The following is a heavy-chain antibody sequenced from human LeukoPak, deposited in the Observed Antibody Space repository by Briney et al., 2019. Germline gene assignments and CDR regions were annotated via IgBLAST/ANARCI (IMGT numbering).Heavy chain of an antibody. CDR1: GYTFTSYD. Sequence: GASVTLSCRASGYTFTSYDINWVRQAAGKGLEWMGCMNPNRCNTVYAQKCQGRVTMTKNTSISTAYMELSSLRSEDPAVYYRARGPGYSYGYNYYYYGMDVWGQGTTVTVSS. D-gene: IGHD5-18*01. CDR2: MNPNRCNT. J-gene: IGHJ6*02. V-gene: IGHV1-8*01. CDR3: ARGPGYSYGYNYYYYGMDV.